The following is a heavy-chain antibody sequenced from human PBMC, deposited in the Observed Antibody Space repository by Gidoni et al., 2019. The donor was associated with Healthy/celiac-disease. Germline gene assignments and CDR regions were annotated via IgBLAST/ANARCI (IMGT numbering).Heavy chain of an antibody. V-gene: IGHV3-74*01. J-gene: IGHJ4*02. D-gene: IGHD2-2*01. CDR3: ARGSVSAPAASHFDY. CDR2: INSDGSST. Sequence: VSRINSDGSSTSYADSVKGRFTISRDNAKNTLYLQMNSLRAEDTAVYYCARGSVSAPAASHFDYWGQGTLVTVSS.